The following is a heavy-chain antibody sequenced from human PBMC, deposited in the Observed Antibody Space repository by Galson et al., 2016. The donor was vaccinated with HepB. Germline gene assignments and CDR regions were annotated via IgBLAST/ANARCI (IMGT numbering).Heavy chain of an antibody. D-gene: IGHD1-1*01. CDR3: VRRHWYDTPWGYFDY. J-gene: IGHJ4*02. V-gene: IGHV3-30*03. CDR2: DSMDGRRK. CDR1: GFTFSGYG. Sequence: SLRLSCAASGFTFSGYGMHWVRQAPGKGLEWVAADSMDGRRKFYADSVKGRFTISRDNSSNILFLQMSSLRVEDTAMYYCVRRHWYDTPWGYFDYWGQGTQVTVSS.